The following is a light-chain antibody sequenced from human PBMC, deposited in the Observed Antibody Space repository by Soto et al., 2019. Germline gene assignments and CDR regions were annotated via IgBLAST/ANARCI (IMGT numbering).Light chain of an antibody. J-gene: IGLJ3*02. Sequence: QSVLTQSPSASASLGASVKLTCTLSGGHSSYAIAWHQQQPEKGPRYLMNLNNDGSHTKGDGIPDRFSGSSSGAERYLTNSSLQSEDEADYYCQTWATGIRVFGGGTKVTVL. CDR3: QTWATGIRV. CDR2: LNNDGSH. V-gene: IGLV4-69*01. CDR1: GGHSSYA.